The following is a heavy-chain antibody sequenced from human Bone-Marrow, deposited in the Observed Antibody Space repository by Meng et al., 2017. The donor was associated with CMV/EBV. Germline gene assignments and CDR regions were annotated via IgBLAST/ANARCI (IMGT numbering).Heavy chain of an antibody. D-gene: IGHD6-19*01. V-gene: IGHV1-46*01. CDR2: INPSGGST. CDR1: GYTFTSYY. Sequence: ASVKVSCKAFGYTFTSYYMHWVRQAPGQGLEWMGIINPSGGSTRYAQKFQGRVTMTRDTSISTAYMELSRLRSDDTAVYYCARVWGIAVAGTGYWGQGTLVTVSS. CDR3: ARVWGIAVAGTGY. J-gene: IGHJ4*02.